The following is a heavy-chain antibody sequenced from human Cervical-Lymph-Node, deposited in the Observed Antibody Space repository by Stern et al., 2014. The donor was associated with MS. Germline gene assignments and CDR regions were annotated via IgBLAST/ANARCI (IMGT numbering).Heavy chain of an antibody. CDR2: ISYDGRNK. D-gene: IGHD6-13*01. J-gene: IGHJ4*02. CDR1: GFTFSSYA. CDR3: ARGTYHSGDY. V-gene: IGHV3-30*01. Sequence: VQLVQSGGGVVQPGRSLRLSCAASGFTFSSYAMPWVRQAPGKGLEWVAVISYDGRNKYYADSVKGRFTISRDDSKNTLYLQMNSLRAEDTAVYYCARGTYHSGDYWGQGTLVTVSS.